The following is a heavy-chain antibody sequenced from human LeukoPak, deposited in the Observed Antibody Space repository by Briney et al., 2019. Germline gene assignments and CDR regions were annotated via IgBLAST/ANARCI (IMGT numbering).Heavy chain of an antibody. J-gene: IGHJ6*03. CDR1: GYTFTNYD. CDR3: ARDYGSGSYYSFYYMDV. CDR2: MNPNSGDT. Sequence: VASVKVSCKASGYTFTNYDINWVRQATGQGLEWMGWMNPNSGDTGYAQKFQGRVTMTRDTSISTAYMELSRLRSDDTAVYYCARDYGSGSYYSFYYMDVRGKGTTVTISS. D-gene: IGHD3-10*01. V-gene: IGHV1-8*02.